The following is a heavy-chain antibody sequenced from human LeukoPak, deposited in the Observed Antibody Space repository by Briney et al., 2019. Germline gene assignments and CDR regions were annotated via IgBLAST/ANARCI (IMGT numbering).Heavy chain of an antibody. CDR2: IKNKIASGTT. V-gene: IGHV3-15*01. J-gene: IGHJ3*02. Sequence: GGSLRLSCAASGFTFSNAWMNWVRQAPGKGLEWVGRIKNKIASGTTDYAAPVRGRFTISRDDSKNTLFLQMNSLKTEDTAMYYCTTNDAFDIWGQGTMVTVSS. CDR3: TTNDAFDI. CDR1: GFTFSNAW.